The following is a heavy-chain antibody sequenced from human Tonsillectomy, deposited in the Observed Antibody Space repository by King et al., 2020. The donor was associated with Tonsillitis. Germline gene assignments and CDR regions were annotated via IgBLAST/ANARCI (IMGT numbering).Heavy chain of an antibody. CDR2: IYISGST. D-gene: IGHD3-10*01. V-gene: IGHV4-61*02. CDR3: ARDRSGSGSYYSPFDY. J-gene: IGHJ4*02. CDR1: GGSISSGSYY. Sequence: QLQESGPGLVEPSQTLSLTCTVSGGSISSGSYYWSWIRQPAGKGLEWIGRIYISGSTNYNPSLKIRVTMSVDTSKNQFSLKLSSVTAADTAVYYCARDRSGSGSYYSPFDYWGQGTLVTVSS.